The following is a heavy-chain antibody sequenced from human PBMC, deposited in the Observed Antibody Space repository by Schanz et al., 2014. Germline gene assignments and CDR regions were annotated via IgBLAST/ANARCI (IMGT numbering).Heavy chain of an antibody. J-gene: IGHJ2*01. D-gene: IGHD3-16*01. Sequence: QVQLIQSGAEVKKPGASVKVSCTASGYTFTSYDINWVRQAPGQGLEWMGWISAYTNNTNYAQKVQGRVTMTTDPSANTAYMELRSLRSDDTAHYYCVRVPSRDVSFDLWGRGTLVTVSS. CDR1: GYTFTSYD. V-gene: IGHV1-18*01. CDR2: ISAYTNNT. CDR3: VRVPSRDVSFDL.